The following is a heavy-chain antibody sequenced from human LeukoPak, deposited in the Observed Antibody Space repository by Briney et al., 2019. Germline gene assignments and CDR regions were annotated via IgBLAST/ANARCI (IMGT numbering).Heavy chain of an antibody. CDR3: AKAVTYYYDCSGYSTQSYGEFDY. J-gene: IGHJ4*02. Sequence: GGSLRLSCTASGFTFSSYAMSWVRQAPGKGLEWVSAISGSGGSTYYADSVKGRFTISRDNSKNTLYLQMNSLRAEDTAVYYCAKAVTYYYDCSGYSTQSYGEFDYWGQGTLVTVSS. CDR2: ISGSGGST. V-gene: IGHV3-23*01. D-gene: IGHD3-22*01. CDR1: GFTFSSYA.